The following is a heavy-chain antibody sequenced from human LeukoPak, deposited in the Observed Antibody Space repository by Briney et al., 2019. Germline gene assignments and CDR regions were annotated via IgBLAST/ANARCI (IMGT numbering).Heavy chain of an antibody. Sequence: SETLSLTCAVSGFSISSGYYWGWIRQPPGKGLEWIGSIYHSGSTYYNPSLKSRVTISVDTSKNQFSLKLSSVTAADTAVYYCARFDSSSWYPVGWFDPWGQGTLVTVSS. D-gene: IGHD6-13*01. J-gene: IGHJ5*02. CDR3: ARFDSSSWYPVGWFDP. CDR1: GFSISSGYY. V-gene: IGHV4-38-2*01. CDR2: IYHSGST.